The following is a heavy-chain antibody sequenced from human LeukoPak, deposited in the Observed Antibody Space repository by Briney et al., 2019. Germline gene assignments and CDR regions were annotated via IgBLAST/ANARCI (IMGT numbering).Heavy chain of an antibody. D-gene: IGHD3-3*01. V-gene: IGHV4-59*01. CDR3: ARATPYYDFWSGYSSRWFDP. J-gene: IGHJ5*02. Sequence: SETLSLTCPVSGGSISSYYWSWIRQPPGKGLEWIGYIYYSGSTNYNPSLKSRVTISVDTSKNQFSLKLSSVTAADTAVYYCARATPYYDFWSGYSSRWFDPWGQGTLVTVSS. CDR2: IYYSGST. CDR1: GGSISSYY.